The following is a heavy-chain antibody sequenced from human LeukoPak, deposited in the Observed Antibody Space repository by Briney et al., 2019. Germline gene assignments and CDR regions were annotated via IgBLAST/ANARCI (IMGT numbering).Heavy chain of an antibody. Sequence: PGGSLRLSCAASGFTFSSYWMHWVRQAPGKGLVWVSRINSDGSSTSYADSVKGRFTISRDNAKNTLYLQMNSLRAEDTAVYYCATHYYDSSVNYWGQGTLVTVSS. J-gene: IGHJ4*02. CDR1: GFTFSSYW. CDR3: ATHYYDSSVNY. D-gene: IGHD3-22*01. V-gene: IGHV3-74*01. CDR2: INSDGSST.